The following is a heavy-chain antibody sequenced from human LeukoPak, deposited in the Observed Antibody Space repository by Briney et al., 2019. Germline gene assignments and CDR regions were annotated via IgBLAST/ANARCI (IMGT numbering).Heavy chain of an antibody. J-gene: IGHJ4*02. CDR2: IRYDGSNK. V-gene: IGHV3-30*02. Sequence: GGSLRLSCAASGFTFSSYGMHWVRQAPGKGLEWVAFIRYDGSNKYYADSVKGRFTISRDNSKNTLYLQMNSLRAEDTAVYYCARPFRQYCGGDCPIDYWGQGTLVTVSS. CDR1: GFTFSSYG. D-gene: IGHD2-21*02. CDR3: ARPFRQYCGGDCPIDY.